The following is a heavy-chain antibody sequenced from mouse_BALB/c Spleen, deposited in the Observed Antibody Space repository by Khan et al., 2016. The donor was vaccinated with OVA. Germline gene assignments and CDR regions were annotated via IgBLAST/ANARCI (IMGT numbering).Heavy chain of an antibody. CDR3: ASHLTGSVVY. J-gene: IGHJ3*01. D-gene: IGHD4-1*01. CDR2: ISSVGDYT. CDR1: GFTFSSYS. Sequence: EVKLMESGGDLVKPGGSLKLSCAASGFTFSSYSMSWVRQTPDKRLEWVTTISSVGDYTYYPDSVKGRFTISRDNSKNTLYLQMSTLKSEDTAMYNYASHLTGSVVYWGQGTMVTVSA. V-gene: IGHV5-6*01.